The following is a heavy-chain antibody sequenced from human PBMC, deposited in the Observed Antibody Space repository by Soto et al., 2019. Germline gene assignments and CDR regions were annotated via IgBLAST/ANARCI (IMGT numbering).Heavy chain of an antibody. CDR3: ARAVFAGDSSVHLPDY. V-gene: IGHV1-69*13. Sequence: ASVKVSCKPSAGTFSTSAMSCVRQGPGEGLEWMGGIIPIFGTANYAQKFQGRVTITADESTSTAYMELSSLRSEDTAVYYCARAVFAGDSSVHLPDYWGQGTLVTVSS. J-gene: IGHJ4*02. CDR2: IIPIFGTA. CDR1: AGTFSTSA. D-gene: IGHD3-22*01.